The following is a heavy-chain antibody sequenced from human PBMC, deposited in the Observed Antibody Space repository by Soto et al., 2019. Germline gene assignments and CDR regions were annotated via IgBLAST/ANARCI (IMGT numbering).Heavy chain of an antibody. CDR1: GGSISSYY. J-gene: IGHJ4*02. CDR3: ARGRDSGYDYDDY. CDR2: IYYSGST. D-gene: IGHD5-12*01. Sequence: PSETLSLTCTVSGGSISSYYWSWIRQPPGKGLEWIGYIYYSGSTNYNPSLKSRVTISVDTSKNQFSLKLSSVTAADTAVYYCARGRDSGYDYDDYWGQGTLVTVSS. V-gene: IGHV4-59*08.